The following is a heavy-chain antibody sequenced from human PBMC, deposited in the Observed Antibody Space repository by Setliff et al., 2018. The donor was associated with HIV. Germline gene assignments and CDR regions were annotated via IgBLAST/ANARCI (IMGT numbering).Heavy chain of an antibody. CDR1: GDAINSGNNY. CDR3: ARGGALTMAPAGCFDS. V-gene: IGHV4-30-4*01. Sequence: LTCTVSGDAINSGNNYWNWIRQRPRKGLEWIGYIYYDGATYYNPSLRSPVTISVDPSKNQIFLKMTSVTAADTAVYYCARGGALTMAPAGCFDSWGQGILVTVSS. D-gene: IGHD3-10*01. J-gene: IGHJ4*02. CDR2: IYYDGAT.